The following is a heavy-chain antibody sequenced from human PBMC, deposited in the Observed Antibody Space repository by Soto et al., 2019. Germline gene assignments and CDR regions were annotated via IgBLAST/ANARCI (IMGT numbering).Heavy chain of an antibody. CDR3: ACALEWSEGDYYGMDV. D-gene: IGHD3-3*01. Sequence: GASVKVSCKASGGSFSSYAISWVRQAPGQGLEWMGGIIPIFGTANYAQKFQGRVTITADESTSTAYMELSSLRSDDTAVYYCACALEWSEGDYYGMDVWGQGTTVTVSS. CDR1: GGSFSSYA. J-gene: IGHJ6*02. V-gene: IGHV1-69*13. CDR2: IIPIFGTA.